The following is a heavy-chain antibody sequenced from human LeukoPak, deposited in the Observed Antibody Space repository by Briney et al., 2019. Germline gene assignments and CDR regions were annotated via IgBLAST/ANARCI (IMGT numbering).Heavy chain of an antibody. V-gene: IGHV4-30-4*01. J-gene: IGHJ5*02. D-gene: IGHD3-10*01. CDR3: AREVEDFGSGTYSGWFDP. Sequence: PSETLSLTCTVSGGSISSGDYYWSWIRQAPGKGLEWIGYISYSGSTFYNPSLKSRVTMSVDTSNNQFSVKVTSVTAADTAVYYCAREVEDFGSGTYSGWFDPWGQGTLVTVSS. CDR1: GGSISSGDYY. CDR2: ISYSGST.